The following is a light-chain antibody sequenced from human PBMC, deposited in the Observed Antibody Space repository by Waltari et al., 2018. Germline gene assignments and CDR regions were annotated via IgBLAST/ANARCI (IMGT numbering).Light chain of an antibody. CDR2: EDS. CDR1: SSNIGNNY. V-gene: IGLV1-51*02. Sequence: QSVLPQPPSVSAAPGQRVTIPCSGGSSNIGNNYVSWYGQFPGTAPKLLIYEDSAPPPGIPGRFSGSTSGTSATLDITGVQAGDEADYYCGTWDGSLSGAVFGGGTHLTVL. J-gene: IGLJ7*01. CDR3: GTWDGSLSGAV.